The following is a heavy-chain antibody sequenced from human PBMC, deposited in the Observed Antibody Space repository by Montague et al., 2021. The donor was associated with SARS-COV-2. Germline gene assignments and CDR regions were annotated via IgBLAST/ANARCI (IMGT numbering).Heavy chain of an antibody. Sequence: QSGAEVKKPGESLRISCKGSGYSFTSYWISWVRQMPGKGLEWKGXXDPSDSYTNYSPSFQGHVTISADKSISTAYLQWSSLKASDTAMYYCARLSYDILTGYPPIDYWGQGTLVTVSS. J-gene: IGHJ4*02. D-gene: IGHD3-9*01. CDR1: GYSFTSYW. V-gene: IGHV5-10-1*01. CDR2: XDPSDSYT. CDR3: ARLSYDILTGYPPIDY.